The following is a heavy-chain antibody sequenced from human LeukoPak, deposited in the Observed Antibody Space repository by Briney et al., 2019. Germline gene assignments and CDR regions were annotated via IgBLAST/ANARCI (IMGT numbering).Heavy chain of an antibody. CDR2: INTNTGNP. V-gene: IGHV7-4-1*02. Sequence: ASVKVSCKASGYRFTSYGMNWVRQAPGQGLEWMGWINTNTGNPTYAQGFTGRFVFSLDTSVSTTYLQISSLKAEDTAVYYCARESIAAAGTFKTTWYWFDPWGQGTLVTVSS. CDR3: ARESIAAAGTFKTTWYWFDP. J-gene: IGHJ5*02. CDR1: GYRFTSYG. D-gene: IGHD6-13*01.